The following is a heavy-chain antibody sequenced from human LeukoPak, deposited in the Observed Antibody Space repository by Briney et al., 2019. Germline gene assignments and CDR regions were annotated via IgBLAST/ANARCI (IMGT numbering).Heavy chain of an antibody. Sequence: GGSLRLSCAASGFTFTNYAIHWVRRAPGKGLEWVAVISFDGSNKYYADSVQGRFTISRDNSKNTLYLQMNSLRAEDTAVYYCARDYTLFPHWYFALWGRGTLVTVSS. V-gene: IGHV3-30*04. CDR3: ARDYTLFPHWYFAL. D-gene: IGHD2-2*02. CDR2: ISFDGSNK. J-gene: IGHJ2*01. CDR1: GFTFTNYA.